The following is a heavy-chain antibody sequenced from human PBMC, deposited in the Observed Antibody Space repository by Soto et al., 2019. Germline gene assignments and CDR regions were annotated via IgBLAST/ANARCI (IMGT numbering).Heavy chain of an antibody. Sequence: SLRLSCAASGFTFSSYGMHWVRQAPGKGLEWVAVIWYDGSNKYYADSVKGRFTISRDNSKNTLYLQMNSLRAEDTAVYYCARGTTVTFGWFDPWGQGTLVTVSS. CDR2: IWYDGSNK. J-gene: IGHJ5*02. CDR1: GFTFSSYG. V-gene: IGHV3-33*01. CDR3: ARGTTVTFGWFDP. D-gene: IGHD4-4*01.